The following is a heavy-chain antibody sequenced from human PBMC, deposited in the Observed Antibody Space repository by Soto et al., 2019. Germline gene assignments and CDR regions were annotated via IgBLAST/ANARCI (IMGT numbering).Heavy chain of an antibody. CDR3: ANSFPYDSSGYYRLPFDY. V-gene: IGHV3-23*01. CDR1: GFTFSSYA. CDR2: ISGSGGST. Sequence: GGSLRLSCAASGFTFSSYAMSWVRQAPGKGLEWVSAISGSGGSTYYADSVKGRFTISIDNSKNTLYLQMNRLRAEDTAVYYCANSFPYDSSGYYRLPFDYWGQGTLVTVSS. D-gene: IGHD3-22*01. J-gene: IGHJ4*02.